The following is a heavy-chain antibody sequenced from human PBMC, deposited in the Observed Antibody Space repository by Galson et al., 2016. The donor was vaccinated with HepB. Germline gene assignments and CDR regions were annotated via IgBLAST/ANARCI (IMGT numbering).Heavy chain of an antibody. CDR3: AAGERLAVADPYEY. Sequence: SVKVSCKVSGYTLTELSMLWVRQPPGKGLEWMGGFDSENDKTLYAQKFRGRVTMTEDTSTDTAYMELSSLTSEDTALYFCAAGERLAVADPYEYWGQGTLVTVSS. J-gene: IGHJ4*02. CDR1: GYTLTELS. V-gene: IGHV1-24*01. D-gene: IGHD6-19*01. CDR2: FDSENDKT.